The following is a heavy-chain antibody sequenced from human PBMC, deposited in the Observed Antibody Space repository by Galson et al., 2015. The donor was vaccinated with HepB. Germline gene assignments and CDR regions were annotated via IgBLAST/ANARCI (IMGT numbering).Heavy chain of an antibody. V-gene: IGHV3-7*01. CDR1: GFSFSSYW. CDR2: IKQDGSEK. J-gene: IGHJ3*02. Sequence: SLRLSCAASGFSFSSYWMSWVRQARGKGLEWVANIKQDGSEKYYVDSVKGRFTISRDNAKNSLYLQMNSLRAEDTAVYYCARGVMITFGGLIVRSAFDIWGQGTMVTVSS. CDR3: ARGVMITFGGLIVRSAFDI. D-gene: IGHD3-16*02.